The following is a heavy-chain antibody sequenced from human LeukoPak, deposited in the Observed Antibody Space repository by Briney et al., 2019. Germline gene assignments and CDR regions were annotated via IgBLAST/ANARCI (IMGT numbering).Heavy chain of an antibody. J-gene: IGHJ5*01. D-gene: IGHD4-23*01. CDR3: VRDADGGNSWFDS. Sequence: GGSLRLSCAASGFVFSTHSMNWVRQAPGKGLEWVSWMSSSNGDIYYADSVRGRFTISRDDAKNSLYLQMNSLRAEDTAVYYCVRDADGGNSWFDSWGQGTLVTVSS. CDR2: MSSSNGDI. V-gene: IGHV3-21*01. CDR1: GFVFSTHS.